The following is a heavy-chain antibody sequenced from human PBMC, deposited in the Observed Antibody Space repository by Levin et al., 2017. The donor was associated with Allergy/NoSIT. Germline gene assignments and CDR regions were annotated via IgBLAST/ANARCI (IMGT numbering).Heavy chain of an antibody. CDR3: VKWADYYDSSGYYS. CDR2: ISDSGGST. J-gene: IGHJ4*02. V-gene: IGHV3-23*01. D-gene: IGHD3-22*01. CDR1: GFTFSLYA. Sequence: SCAASGFTFSLYAMSWVRQAPGKGLEWVSSISDSGGSTYYADSVQGRFTISRDNSKDTLYLQMNSLRAEDTALYYCVKWADYYDSSGYYSWGQGTPVTVSS.